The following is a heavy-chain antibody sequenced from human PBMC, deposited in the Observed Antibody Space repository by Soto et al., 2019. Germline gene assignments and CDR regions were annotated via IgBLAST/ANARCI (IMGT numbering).Heavy chain of an antibody. D-gene: IGHD1-1*01. Sequence: SETLSLTCAVSGGSISSSNWWSWVRQPPGKGLEWIGEIYHSGSTNYNPSLKSRFTISRDNSKNTLYLQMNSLRVEDTAVYYCARSTTWAPNYYYYALDVWGQGTTVTVSS. J-gene: IGHJ6*02. CDR1: GGSISSSNW. CDR3: ARSTTWAPNYYYYALDV. V-gene: IGHV4-4*02. CDR2: IYHSGST.